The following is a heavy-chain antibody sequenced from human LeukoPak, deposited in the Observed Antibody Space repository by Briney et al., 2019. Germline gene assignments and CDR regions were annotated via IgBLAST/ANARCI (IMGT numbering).Heavy chain of an antibody. CDR2: INHSGST. V-gene: IGHV4-34*01. J-gene: IGHJ4*02. CDR1: GGSFSGYY. CDR3: ARGAQTYYDKAPVDY. D-gene: IGHD3-22*01. Sequence: SETLSLTCAVYGGSFSGYYWSWIRQPPGKGLEWIGEINHSGSTNYNPSLKSRVTISVDTSKSQLSLKLNSMTAADTAVYYCARGAQTYYDKAPVDYWGQGTLVTVSS.